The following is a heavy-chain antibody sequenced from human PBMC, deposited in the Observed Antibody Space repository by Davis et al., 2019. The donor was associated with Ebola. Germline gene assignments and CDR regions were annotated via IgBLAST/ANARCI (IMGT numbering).Heavy chain of an antibody. CDR2: IKQDGSEK. J-gene: IGHJ4*02. CDR1: GFTFSSYW. Sequence: GESLKISCAASGFTFSSYWMSWVRQAPGKGLEWVANIKQDGSEKYYVDSVKGRFTISRDNAKNSLYLQMNSLKAEDTAVYYCARNNWGSVNFDYWGQGTLVTVSS. V-gene: IGHV3-7*03. D-gene: IGHD7-27*01. CDR3: ARNNWGSVNFDY.